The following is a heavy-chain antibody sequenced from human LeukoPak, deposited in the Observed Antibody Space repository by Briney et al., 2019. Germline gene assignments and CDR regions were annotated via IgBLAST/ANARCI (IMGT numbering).Heavy chain of an antibody. CDR2: ISYDGSNK. CDR1: GFTFSSYG. D-gene: IGHD6-19*01. V-gene: IGHV3-30*03. CDR3: AREGTAVAGEDYYYGMDV. Sequence: GGSLRLSCAASGFTFSSYGMHWVRQAPGKGLEWVAVISYDGSNKYYADSVKGQFTISRDNSKNTLYLQMNSLRAEDTAVYYCAREGTAVAGEDYYYGMDVWGKGTTVTVSS. J-gene: IGHJ6*04.